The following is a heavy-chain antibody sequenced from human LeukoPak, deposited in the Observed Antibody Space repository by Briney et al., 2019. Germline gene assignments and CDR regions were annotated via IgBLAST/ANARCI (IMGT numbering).Heavy chain of an antibody. CDR1: GFPFSSYA. D-gene: IGHD5-24*01. J-gene: IGHJ4*02. Sequence: PGGSRRLSCAASGFPFSSYAMHWVRQAPGKGLEWVTFISFDGDYIYYADSVKGRFTISRDNSNNTLYLQMNSLRPEDTAVYYCARAGGYNPKYYFNYWGQGTLVTVSS. CDR3: ARAGGYNPKYYFNY. CDR2: ISFDGDYI. V-gene: IGHV3-30*04.